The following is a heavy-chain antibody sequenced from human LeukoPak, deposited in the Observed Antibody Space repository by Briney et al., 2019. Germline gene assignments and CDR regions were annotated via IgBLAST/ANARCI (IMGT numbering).Heavy chain of an antibody. Sequence: GASLKISCKGSGYSFTSYWIGWVRQMPGKGLEWMAIIYPGDSDTRYSPSFQGQVTISADKSISTAYLPWSSLKASDTAMFDCARLAAPYYFDYWGQGTLVTVSS. V-gene: IGHV5-51*01. CDR3: ARLAAPYYFDY. D-gene: IGHD2-15*01. CDR1: GYSFTSYW. J-gene: IGHJ4*02. CDR2: IYPGDSDT.